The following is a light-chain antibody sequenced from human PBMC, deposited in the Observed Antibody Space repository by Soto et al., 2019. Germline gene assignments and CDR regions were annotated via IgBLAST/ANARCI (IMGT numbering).Light chain of an antibody. CDR1: QSVITN. CDR3: QQYGSSPRT. CDR2: GAS. J-gene: IGKJ1*01. Sequence: EIVMTQSPATLSVSPGERATLSCRASQSVITNLAWYRQKPGQARRLLICGASTRAIGSPDRFSASGSATEFTLTISSLQSEDFAVYYCQQYGSSPRTFGQGTKVDTK. V-gene: IGKV3-15*01.